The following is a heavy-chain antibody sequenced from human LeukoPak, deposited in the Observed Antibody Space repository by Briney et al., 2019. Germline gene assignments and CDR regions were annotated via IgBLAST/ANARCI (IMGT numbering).Heavy chain of an antibody. Sequence: GGSLRLSCAASGFTFSSYGMHWVRQAPGKGLEWVAVIWYDGSNKYYADSVKGRFTISRDNSKNTLYLQMNSLRAEDTAVYYCARDSPYYYDSSGYVAYFDYWGQGTLVTVSS. V-gene: IGHV3-33*01. D-gene: IGHD3-22*01. CDR1: GFTFSSYG. CDR2: IWYDGSNK. CDR3: ARDSPYYYDSSGYVAYFDY. J-gene: IGHJ4*02.